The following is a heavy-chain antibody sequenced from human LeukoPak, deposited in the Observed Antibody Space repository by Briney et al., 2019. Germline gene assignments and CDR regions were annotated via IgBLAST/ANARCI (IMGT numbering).Heavy chain of an antibody. D-gene: IGHD4-11*01. V-gene: IGHV4-34*01. CDR1: GGSISSYY. J-gene: IGHJ4*02. CDR2: INHSGST. Sequence: SETLSLTCTVSGGSISSYYWSWIRQPPGKGLEWIGEINHSGSTNYNPSLKSRVTISVDTSKNQFSLKLSSVTAADTAVYYCARSTTAYDYWGQGTLVTVSS. CDR3: ARSTTAYDY.